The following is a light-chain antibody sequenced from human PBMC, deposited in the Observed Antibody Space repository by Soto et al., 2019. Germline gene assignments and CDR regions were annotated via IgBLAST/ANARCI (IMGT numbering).Light chain of an antibody. J-gene: IGKJ2*01. CDR3: MQSTHWPPYT. Sequence: EVVMTQSPLSLPVTLGQPASISCRSSQSLAYIDGNTYLTWFHQRPGQSPRRLIYYVSNRDSGVPDRFSDSESGTDFTLKISRVEAEDAGIYYCMQSTHWPPYTFGQGTKLEIK. CDR2: YVS. CDR1: QSLAYIDGNTY. V-gene: IGKV2-30*01.